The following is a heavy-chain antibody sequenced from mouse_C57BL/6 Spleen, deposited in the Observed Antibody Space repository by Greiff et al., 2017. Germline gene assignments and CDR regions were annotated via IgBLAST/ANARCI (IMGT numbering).Heavy chain of an antibody. J-gene: IGHJ1*03. Sequence: VKLVESGAELVKPGASVKISCKASGYAFSSYWMNWVKQRPGKGLEWIGQIYPGDGDTNYNGKFKGKATLTADKSSSTAYMQLSSLTSEDSAVYFCARAVDYGSSPHWYFDVWGTGTTVTVSS. D-gene: IGHD1-1*01. CDR3: ARAVDYGSSPHWYFDV. CDR1: GYAFSSYW. V-gene: IGHV1-80*01. CDR2: IYPGDGDT.